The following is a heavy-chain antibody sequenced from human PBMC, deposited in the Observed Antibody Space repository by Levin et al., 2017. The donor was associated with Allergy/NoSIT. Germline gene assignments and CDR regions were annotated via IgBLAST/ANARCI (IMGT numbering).Heavy chain of an antibody. J-gene: IGHJ6*02. CDR2: IWYDGSNK. CDR1: GFTFSSYG. Sequence: GESLKISCAASGFTFSSYGMHWVRQAPGKGLEWVAVIWYDGSNKYYADSVKGRFTISRDNSKNTLYLQMNSLRAEDTAVYYCARSRFIAVAGTGYYYGMDGWGQGTTVTVSS. V-gene: IGHV3-33*01. CDR3: ARSRFIAVAGTGYYYGMDG. D-gene: IGHD6-19*01.